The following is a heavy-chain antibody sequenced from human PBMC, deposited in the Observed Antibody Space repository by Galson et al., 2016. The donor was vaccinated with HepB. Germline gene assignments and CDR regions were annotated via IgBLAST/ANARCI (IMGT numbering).Heavy chain of an antibody. CDR2: VKQNGSEK. CDR1: GFTFSSYW. J-gene: IGHJ4*02. Sequence: SLRLSCAASGFTFSSYWMTRVRQAPGKGLEWVANVKQNGSEKYYVDSVKGRFAISRDNAKNSLTLQMNNLRAEDTALYYCARDPSPRRGPLWLRLTSTYFDYWGQGTLVTVSS. V-gene: IGHV3-7*04. D-gene: IGHD5-12*01. CDR3: ARDPSPRRGPLWLRLTSTYFDY.